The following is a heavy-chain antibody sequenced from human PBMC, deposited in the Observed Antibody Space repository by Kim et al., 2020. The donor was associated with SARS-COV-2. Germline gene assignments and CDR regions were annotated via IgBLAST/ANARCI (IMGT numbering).Heavy chain of an antibody. CDR3: ARDLKIMITFGGVIGFDP. D-gene: IGHD3-16*01. Sequence: ASVKVSCKASGYTFTGYYMHWVRQAPGQGLEWMGWINPNSGGTNYAQKFQGRVTMTRDTSISTAYMELSRLRSDDTAVYYCARDLKIMITFGGVIGFDPWGQGTLVTVSS. V-gene: IGHV1-2*02. CDR2: INPNSGGT. CDR1: GYTFTGYY. J-gene: IGHJ5*02.